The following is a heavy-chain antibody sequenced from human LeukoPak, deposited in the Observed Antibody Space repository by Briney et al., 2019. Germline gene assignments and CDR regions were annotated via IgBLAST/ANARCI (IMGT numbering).Heavy chain of an antibody. D-gene: IGHD2-8*01. CDR2: IYYSGST. CDR3: ARREEWSDY. Sequence: GSLRLSCAASGFTFNSYWMSWVRQPPGKGLEWIGTIYYSGSTYYNPSLKSRVTISVDTSKNQFSLKLSSVTAADTAVYYCARREEWSDYWGQGTLVTVSS. V-gene: IGHV4-39*01. J-gene: IGHJ4*02. CDR1: GFTFNSYW.